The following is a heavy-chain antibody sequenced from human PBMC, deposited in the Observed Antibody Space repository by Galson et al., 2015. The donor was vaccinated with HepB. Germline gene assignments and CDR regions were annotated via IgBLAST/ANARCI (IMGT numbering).Heavy chain of an antibody. V-gene: IGHV4-38-2*01. Sequence: SETLSLTCGVSGYSISSGYYWGWIRQPPGKGLEWIGSIYHSGSTYYNPSLKSRVIMSVDTSKNQFSLKLRSVTAADTAVYYCSRISQLWFGELINPMEYYFDYWGQGTLVTVSS. CDR3: SRISQLWFGELINPMEYYFDY. J-gene: IGHJ4*02. D-gene: IGHD3-10*01. CDR2: IYHSGST. CDR1: GYSISSGYY.